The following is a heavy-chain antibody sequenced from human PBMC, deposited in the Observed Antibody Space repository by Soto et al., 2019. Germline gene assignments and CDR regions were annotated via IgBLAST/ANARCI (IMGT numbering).Heavy chain of an antibody. Sequence: QVPLVQSGAEVKKPGASVKVSCKASGYTFTSYGISWVRQAPGQGLEWMGWISAYNGNTNYAQKLQGRVTMTTDTSTSTAYMELRSLRSDDTAVYYCARDLDFPMAAISYYYYYYGMDVWGQGTTVTVSS. CDR3: ARDLDFPMAAISYYYYYYGMDV. V-gene: IGHV1-18*04. CDR2: ISAYNGNT. D-gene: IGHD3-3*01. J-gene: IGHJ6*02. CDR1: GYTFTSYG.